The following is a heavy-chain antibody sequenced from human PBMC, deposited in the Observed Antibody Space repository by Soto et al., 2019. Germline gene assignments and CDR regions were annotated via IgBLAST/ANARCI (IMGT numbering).Heavy chain of an antibody. CDR2: IYYSGTT. D-gene: IGHD1-26*01. V-gene: IGHV4-28*01. J-gene: IGHJ4*02. CDR3: ARREIQGPIDY. CDR1: GYSISSSNW. Sequence: QVQLQESGPGLVKPSDTLSLTCAVSGYSISSSNWWGWIRQPPGKGLEWIGYIYYSGTTYYNPSLTSRVTRSVDTSKNQFSLKLTSLTAVDTAVYYCARREIQGPIDYWGQGTLVTVSS.